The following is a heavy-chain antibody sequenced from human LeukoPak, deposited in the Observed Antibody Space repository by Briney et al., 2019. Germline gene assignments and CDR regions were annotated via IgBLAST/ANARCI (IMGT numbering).Heavy chain of an antibody. CDR3: ARAGRTSIDY. D-gene: IGHD1-1*01. J-gene: IGHJ4*02. V-gene: IGHV3-21*01. Sequence: GGSLRLSCVASGFTFDIYSMNWVRQAPGKGLEWVSSIYSTSTHIYYADSVKGRFTISRDNAKNSLYMQMNSLRGEDTAVYYCARAGRTSIDYWGQGTLVTVSS. CDR1: GFTFDIYS. CDR2: IYSTSTHI.